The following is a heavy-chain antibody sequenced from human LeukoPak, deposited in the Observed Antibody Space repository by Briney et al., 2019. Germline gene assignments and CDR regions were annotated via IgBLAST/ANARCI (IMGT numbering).Heavy chain of an antibody. CDR3: AERGITMIGGV. Sequence: PGGSLTLSCAASGFTFSSYEMMWLRQAPGKGLVGVSYISSSGRNIYYADPVRGRFTISRDNAKNSLYLQMNSLRAEDTAVYYCAERGITMIGGVWGKGTTVTISS. CDR1: GFTFSSYE. J-gene: IGHJ6*04. V-gene: IGHV3-48*03. CDR2: ISSSGRNI. D-gene: IGHD3-10*02.